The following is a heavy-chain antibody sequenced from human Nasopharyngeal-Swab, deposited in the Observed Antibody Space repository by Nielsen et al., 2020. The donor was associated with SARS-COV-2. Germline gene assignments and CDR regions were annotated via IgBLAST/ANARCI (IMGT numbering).Heavy chain of an antibody. D-gene: IGHD2-2*01. Sequence: ASVKVSCKASGYTFTSYGISWVRQAPGQGLEWMGWISAYNGNTNYAQKLQGRVTMTTDTSTSTAYMELRSLRSDDTAVYYCAREPPLGYCSSTSCPGWFDPWGQGTLVPVSS. V-gene: IGHV1-18*01. J-gene: IGHJ5*02. CDR2: ISAYNGNT. CDR3: AREPPLGYCSSTSCPGWFDP. CDR1: GYTFTSYG.